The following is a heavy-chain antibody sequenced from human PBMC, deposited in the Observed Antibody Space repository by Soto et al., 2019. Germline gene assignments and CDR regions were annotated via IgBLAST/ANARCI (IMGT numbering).Heavy chain of an antibody. CDR1: GFTFDDYA. CDR3: AKALDYDSSGSPFDP. V-gene: IGHV3-9*01. D-gene: IGHD3-22*01. J-gene: IGHJ5*02. CDR2: ISWNSGSI. Sequence: EVQLVESGGGLVQPGRSLRLSCAASGFTFDDYAMHWVRQAPGKGREWVSGISWNSGSIGYAESVKGRFTISRDNAKNSLYLQMNSLRAEDTALYYCAKALDYDSSGSPFDPWGQGTLVTVSS.